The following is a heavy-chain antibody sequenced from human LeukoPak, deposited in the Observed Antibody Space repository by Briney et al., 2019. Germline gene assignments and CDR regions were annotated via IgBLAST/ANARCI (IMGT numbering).Heavy chain of an antibody. Sequence: PGGSLRLSCAASGFTFNTYSMNWVRQAPGKGLEWISYISDSSGTTYYADSVKGRFTISRDNAKNSLYLQMNSLRAEDTAVYYCARGPYGDYVDALDYWGQGTLVTVSS. CDR2: ISDSSGTT. CDR1: GFTFNTYS. CDR3: ARGPYGDYVDALDY. J-gene: IGHJ4*02. V-gene: IGHV3-48*01. D-gene: IGHD4-17*01.